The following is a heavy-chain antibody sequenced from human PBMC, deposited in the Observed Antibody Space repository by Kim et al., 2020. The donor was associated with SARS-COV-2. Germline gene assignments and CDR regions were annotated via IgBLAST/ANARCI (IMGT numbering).Heavy chain of an antibody. CDR2: IYYTGST. CDR1: GGSLSRYL. J-gene: IGHJ6*01. Sequence: SETLSLTCTVPGGSLSRYLWTWIRQPPGKGLEWIGHIYYTGSTDYSPSLRSRVTMSVDTSKNQFSLNLSSVTAADTAVYFCARNNGDYTGNRYYSDGLDV. V-gene: IGHV4-59*13. CDR3: ARNNGDYTGNRYYSDGLDV. D-gene: IGHD4-17*01.